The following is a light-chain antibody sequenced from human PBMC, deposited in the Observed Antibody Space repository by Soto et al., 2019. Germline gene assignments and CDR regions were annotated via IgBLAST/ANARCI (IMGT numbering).Light chain of an antibody. CDR1: QSLKGGY. Sequence: EIVLTQSPRTPSLSPGERANLSCRARQSLKGGYLAWVQQHPGQAPRLLIHSASSRATGIPDRFSGSGSGTDFTLTISRLEPEDFVVYYCQQNSSLPITFGQGTRLEIK. J-gene: IGKJ5*01. V-gene: IGKV3-20*01. CDR2: SAS. CDR3: QQNSSLPIT.